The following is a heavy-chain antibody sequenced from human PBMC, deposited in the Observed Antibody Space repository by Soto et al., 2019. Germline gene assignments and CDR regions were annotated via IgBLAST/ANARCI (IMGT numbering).Heavy chain of an antibody. D-gene: IGHD3-22*01. J-gene: IGHJ4*02. CDR1: GGSISSYY. CDR2: IYYSGST. V-gene: IGHV4-59*01. CDR3: ARAGYYDSSGYYRGAAPLYYFDY. Sequence: SETLSLTCTVSGGSISSYYWSWIRQPPGKGLEWIGYIYYSGSTNYNPSLKSRVTISVDTSKNQFSLKLSSVTAADTAVYYCARAGYYDSSGYYRGAAPLYYFDYWGQGTLVTVSS.